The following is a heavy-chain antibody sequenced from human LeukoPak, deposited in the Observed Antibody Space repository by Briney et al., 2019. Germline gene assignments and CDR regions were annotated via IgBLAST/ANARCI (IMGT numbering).Heavy chain of an antibody. Sequence: GGSLRLSCAASGFSVSSIYMNWVRQAPGKGLEWVSVIYSDGTTYYADSVKGRFTISRDDSKNTLYLHMNSLRAEDTAVYYCARAPNWRVEPWGQGTLVNGSS. CDR1: GFSVSSIY. CDR2: IYSDGTT. V-gene: IGHV3-53*01. J-gene: IGHJ4*01. D-gene: IGHD1-1*01. CDR3: ARAPNWRVEP.